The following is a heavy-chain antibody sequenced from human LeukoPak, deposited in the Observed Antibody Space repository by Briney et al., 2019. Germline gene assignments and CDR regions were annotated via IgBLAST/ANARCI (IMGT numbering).Heavy chain of an antibody. J-gene: IGHJ5*02. Sequence: GGSLRLSCAASGFTFSTYYMSWVRQAPGKGLEWVANIKQDGSEEYYVDSVKGRFTIFRDDAKNSLYLQMNSLRAEDTAVYYCAREKSRGRITIFGVVSSWFDPWGQGTLVTVSS. V-gene: IGHV3-7*01. CDR2: IKQDGSEE. D-gene: IGHD3-3*01. CDR3: AREKSRGRITIFGVVSSWFDP. CDR1: GFTFSTYY.